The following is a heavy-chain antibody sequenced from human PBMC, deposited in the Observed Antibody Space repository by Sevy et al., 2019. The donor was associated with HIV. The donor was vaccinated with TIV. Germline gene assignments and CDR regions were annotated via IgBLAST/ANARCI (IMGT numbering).Heavy chain of an antibody. CDR3: AGGGSSWYRGGTYYFDY. J-gene: IGHJ4*02. Sequence: GGSLRLSCAASGFTFSSYSMNWVRQAPGKGLEWVSYISSSSSTIYYADSVKGRFTISRDNAKNSLYLQMNSLRAEDTAVYYCAGGGSSWYRGGTYYFDYWGQGTLVTVSS. CDR2: ISSSSSTI. CDR1: GFTFSSYS. D-gene: IGHD6-13*01. V-gene: IGHV3-48*01.